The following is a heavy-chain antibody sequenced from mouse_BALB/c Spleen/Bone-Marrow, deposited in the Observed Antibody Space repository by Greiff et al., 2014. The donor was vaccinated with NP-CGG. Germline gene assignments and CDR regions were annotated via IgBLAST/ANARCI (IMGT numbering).Heavy chain of an antibody. Sequence: VQLQQSGPELVKPGASVKISCKTSGYTFTESTINWVKQSHGKSLEWIGGINPNNGATGYNQKFKGKATLTADKSSSTAYLELRSLTSDDSAVYYCARRDYGPAWFTYWGQGTLVTVSA. D-gene: IGHD1-1*01. CDR2: INPNNGAT. J-gene: IGHJ3*01. V-gene: IGHV1-18*01. CDR3: ARRDYGPAWFTY. CDR1: GYTFTEST.